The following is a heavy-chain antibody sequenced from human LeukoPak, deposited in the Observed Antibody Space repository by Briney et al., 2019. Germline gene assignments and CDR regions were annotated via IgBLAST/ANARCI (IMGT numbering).Heavy chain of an antibody. V-gene: IGHV3-23*01. CDR2: ISGSGGST. J-gene: IGHJ5*02. CDR3: AKDRIGPYSSSCFDP. D-gene: IGHD6-13*01. Sequence: GGSLRLSCAASGFTVSSNYMSWVRQAPGKGLEWVSAISGSGGSTYYADSVKGRFTISRGNSKNTLYLQMNSLRAEDTAVYYCAKDRIGPYSSSCFDPWGQGTLVTVSS. CDR1: GFTVSSNY.